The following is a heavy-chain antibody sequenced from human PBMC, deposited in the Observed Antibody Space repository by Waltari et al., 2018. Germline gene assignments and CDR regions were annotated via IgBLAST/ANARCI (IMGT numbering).Heavy chain of an antibody. CDR2: INAGNGNT. J-gene: IGHJ6*02. CDR3: ARSARSGSYHSPPDYYYYYGMDV. CDR1: GYTFTSYA. Sequence: QVQLVQSGAEVKKPGASVKVSCKASGYTFTSYAMHWVRQAPGQRLEWMGWINAGNGNTKYSQKFQGRVTITRDTSASTAYMGLSSLRSEDTAVYYCARSARSGSYHSPPDYYYYYGMDVWGQGTTVTVSS. D-gene: IGHD1-26*01. V-gene: IGHV1-3*01.